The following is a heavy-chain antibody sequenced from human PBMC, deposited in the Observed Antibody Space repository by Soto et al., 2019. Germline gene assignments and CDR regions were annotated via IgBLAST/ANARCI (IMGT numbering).Heavy chain of an antibody. CDR2: ISPDGGRT. CDR3: ATRDPGHY. Sequence: ASVKLSCKACGDRFTTYYMHWVRQAPGQGLEWMGIISPDGGRTSYAQKFQGRVTMTRDTSTSTVYMELSSLRSEDTAVYYCATRDPGHYWGQGTLVTVSS. V-gene: IGHV1-46*01. J-gene: IGHJ4*02. CDR1: GDRFTTYY.